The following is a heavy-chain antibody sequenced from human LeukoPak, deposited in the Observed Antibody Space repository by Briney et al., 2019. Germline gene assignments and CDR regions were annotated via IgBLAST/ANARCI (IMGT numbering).Heavy chain of an antibody. D-gene: IGHD3-22*01. CDR1: GGSISSSSYY. CDR2: IYYSGST. Sequence: SETLSLTCTVSGGSISSSSYYWGWIRQPPGKGLEWIGSIYYSGSTYYNPSLKSRATISVDTSKNQFSLKLSSVTAADTAVYYCARQYYYDSSGYYYGDYYFDYWGQGTLVTVSS. CDR3: ARQYYYDSSGYYYGDYYFDY. J-gene: IGHJ4*02. V-gene: IGHV4-39*01.